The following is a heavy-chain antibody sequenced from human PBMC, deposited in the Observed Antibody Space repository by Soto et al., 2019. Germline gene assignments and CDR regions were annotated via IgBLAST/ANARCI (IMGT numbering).Heavy chain of an antibody. CDR1: GFTFSSYS. J-gene: IGHJ6*03. Sequence: EVQLVESGGGLVKPGGSLRLSCAASGFTFSSYSMNWVRQAPGKGLEWVSSISSSSSYIYYADSVKGRFTISRDNATNALYLQMKGLRAEDTAVYYCARGTLGRIVVVPAAIPLYYMDVWGKGTTVTVSS. CDR3: ARGTLGRIVVVPAAIPLYYMDV. V-gene: IGHV3-21*01. CDR2: ISSSSSYI. D-gene: IGHD2-2*01.